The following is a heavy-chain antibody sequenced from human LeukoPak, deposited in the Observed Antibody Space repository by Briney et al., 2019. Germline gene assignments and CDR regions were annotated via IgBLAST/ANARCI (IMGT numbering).Heavy chain of an antibody. D-gene: IGHD3-22*01. CDR2: IRYDGSSK. V-gene: IGHV3-30*02. CDR1: GFTFSNYA. Sequence: PGGSLRLSCAASGFTFSNYAMNWVRQAPGKGLDWVAFIRYDGSSKWYADSVKGRFTISRDNSKKTLYLLMNSLIPEDTAVYYCAKHPYYQDSLDNWFDPWGQGTQVTVSS. CDR3: AKHPYYQDSLDNWFDP. J-gene: IGHJ5*02.